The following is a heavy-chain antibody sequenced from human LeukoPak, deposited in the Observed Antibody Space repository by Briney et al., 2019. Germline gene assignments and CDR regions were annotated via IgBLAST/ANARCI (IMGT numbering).Heavy chain of an antibody. CDR3: ARSCDDYGDLCMDV. CDR2: MNPNSGNT. V-gene: IGHV1-8*01. D-gene: IGHD4-17*01. Sequence: ASVKVSCKASGYTFTSYDINWVRQATGQGLEWMGWMNPNSGNTGYAQKFQGRVTMTRNTSISTAYMELSSLRSEDTAVYYCARSCDDYGDLCMDVWGQGTTVTVSS. CDR1: GYTFTSYD. J-gene: IGHJ6*02.